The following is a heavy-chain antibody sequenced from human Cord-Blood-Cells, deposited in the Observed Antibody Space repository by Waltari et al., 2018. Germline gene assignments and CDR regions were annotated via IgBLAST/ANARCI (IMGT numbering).Heavy chain of an antibody. D-gene: IGHD4-4*01. V-gene: IGHV1-69*01. CDR1: GGTFSSYV. Sequence: QVQLVQSGAEVKKPGSSVKVSCKASGGTFSSYVISWVRQAHGQGLEWMVGIILFFDTANYAQKLQGRVTITADESTSTAYMELSSLRSEDTAVYYCARHYSNYYYYGMDVWGQGTTVTVSS. CDR2: IILFFDTA. CDR3: ARHYSNYYYYGMDV. J-gene: IGHJ6*02.